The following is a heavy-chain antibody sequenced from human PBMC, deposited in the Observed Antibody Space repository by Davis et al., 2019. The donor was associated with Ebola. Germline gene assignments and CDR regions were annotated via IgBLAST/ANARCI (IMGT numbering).Heavy chain of an antibody. J-gene: IGHJ6*02. V-gene: IGHV3-30*03. CDR2: ISYDGSNK. D-gene: IGHD2-15*01. CDR3: ARERRGYCSGGSCYSYGMDV. CDR1: GFTFSGYR. Sequence: GGFLRPSVSAPGFTFSGYRMHWVRQAPAKRMEWVAVISYDGSNKYYADSVKGRFTISRDNSKNTLYLQMNSLRAEDTAVYYCARERRGYCSGGSCYSYGMDVWGQGTTVTVSS.